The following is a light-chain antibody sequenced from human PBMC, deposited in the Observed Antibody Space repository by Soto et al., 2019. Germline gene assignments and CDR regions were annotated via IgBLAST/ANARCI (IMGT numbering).Light chain of an antibody. CDR2: EVS. V-gene: IGLV2-14*01. CDR1: SSDVVAYKY. J-gene: IGLJ1*01. Sequence: QSALTQPASVSGSPGQSITISCTVTSSDVVAYKYVSWYQQHPGKAPKLMIYEVSNRPSGVSYRFSGSKSGNTASLTISGLQAEDEADYYCSSYTTTSTYVFGTGTKLTVL. CDR3: SSYTTTSTYV.